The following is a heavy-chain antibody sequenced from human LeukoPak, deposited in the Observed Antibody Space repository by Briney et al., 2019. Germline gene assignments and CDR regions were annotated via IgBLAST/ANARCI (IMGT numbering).Heavy chain of an antibody. Sequence: GGSLRLSCAASGFNVSGYYMTWVHQAPGKGLEWVSVIYIGGNTHYADSVKGRFTISRDKPKNTLYLQMNSLRAEDTAVYYCARERYSGGTFDIWGQGTMVTVSS. CDR3: ARERYSGGTFDI. V-gene: IGHV3-66*01. CDR2: IYIGGNT. D-gene: IGHD1-26*01. J-gene: IGHJ3*02. CDR1: GFNVSGYY.